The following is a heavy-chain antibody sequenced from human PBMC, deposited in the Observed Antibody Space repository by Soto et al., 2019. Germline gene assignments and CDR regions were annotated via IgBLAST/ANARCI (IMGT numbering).Heavy chain of an antibody. CDR2: IYYSGST. Sequence: QVQLQESGPGLVKPSQTLSLTCTVSGGSISSGDYYWSWIRQPPGKGLEWIGCIYYSGSTYYKPSLQSRVTISVDTSRNQFSLKLSSVTAADTAIYYCARDRRHTHGRCFDPWGQGTLVTVSS. V-gene: IGHV4-30-4*01. D-gene: IGHD1-26*01. J-gene: IGHJ5*02. CDR3: ARDRRHTHGRCFDP. CDR1: GGSISSGDYY.